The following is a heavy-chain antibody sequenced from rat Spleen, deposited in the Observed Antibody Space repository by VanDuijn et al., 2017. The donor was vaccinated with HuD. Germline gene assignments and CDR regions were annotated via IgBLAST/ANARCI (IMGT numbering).Heavy chain of an antibody. Sequence: EVQLVESGGGLVQPGRSLKLSCAASGFTFSDYYMAWVRQGPKKGLEWVASISYEGSSTYYGDSVKGRLPISRDNAKSTLYLQMNGLRSEDAATYYGARQGPSVARYYWYFDFWGPGTIVTVSS. V-gene: IGHV5-22*01. CDR2: ISYEGSST. D-gene: IGHD1-8*01. CDR3: ARQGPSVARYYWYFDF. CDR1: GFTFSDYY. J-gene: IGHJ1*01.